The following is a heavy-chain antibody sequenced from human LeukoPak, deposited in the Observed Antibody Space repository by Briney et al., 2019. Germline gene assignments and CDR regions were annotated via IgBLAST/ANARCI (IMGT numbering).Heavy chain of an antibody. CDR2: ISGSGGNT. CDR1: GFTFSTYA. V-gene: IGHV3-23*01. Sequence: AGGSLRLSCAASGFTFSTYAMSWVRQAPGKGLEWVSAISGSGGNTYYADSVKGRFTISRDNSKNTLYLQMNSLRAEETAVYYCAKDLMNYDFWSGYQGYWGQGTLVTVSS. CDR3: AKDLMNYDFWSGYQGY. D-gene: IGHD3-3*01. J-gene: IGHJ4*02.